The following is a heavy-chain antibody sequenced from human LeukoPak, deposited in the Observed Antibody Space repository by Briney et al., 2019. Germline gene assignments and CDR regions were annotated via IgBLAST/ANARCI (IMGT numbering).Heavy chain of an antibody. Sequence: SETLSLTCAVYGGSFSGYYWSWIRQPPGKGLGWIGEINHSGSTNYNPSLKSRVTISVDTSKNQFSLKLSSVTAADTAVYYCARGGGRVVVIGYYYMDVWGKGTTVTVS. CDR1: GGSFSGYY. CDR3: ARGGGRVVVIGYYYMDV. J-gene: IGHJ6*03. D-gene: IGHD3-22*01. V-gene: IGHV4-34*01. CDR2: INHSGST.